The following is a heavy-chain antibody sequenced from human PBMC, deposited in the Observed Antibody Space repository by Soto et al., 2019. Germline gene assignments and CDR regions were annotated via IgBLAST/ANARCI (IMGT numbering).Heavy chain of an antibody. Sequence: GGSLRLSCAASGFTFSDYAIHWVRQAPGKGLGWVAVVSFDGRNQYYADSVKGRFTISRDNARNSLYLQMNSLRADDTAKYFCARGINRSGAYWGQGTQVTVSS. CDR2: VSFDGRNQ. J-gene: IGHJ4*02. CDR1: GFTFSDYA. V-gene: IGHV3-30*03. D-gene: IGHD3-10*01. CDR3: ARGINRSGAY.